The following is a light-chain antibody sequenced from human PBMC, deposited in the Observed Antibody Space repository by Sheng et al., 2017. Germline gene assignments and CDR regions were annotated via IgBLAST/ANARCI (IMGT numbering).Light chain of an antibody. Sequence: SYVLTQPPSVSVAPGKTARITCGGNNIGSKSVNWYQQKPGQAPVLVVYDDSDRPSAIPERFSGSNSGNTATLTISRVEAGDEADYYCQVWDTSSDPQGVFGGGTKLTVL. V-gene: IGLV3-21*03. CDR1: NIGSKS. J-gene: IGLJ2*01. CDR3: QVWDTSSDPQGV. CDR2: DDS.